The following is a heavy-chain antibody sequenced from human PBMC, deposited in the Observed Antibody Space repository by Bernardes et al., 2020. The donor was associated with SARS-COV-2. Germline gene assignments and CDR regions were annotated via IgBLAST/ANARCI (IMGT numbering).Heavy chain of an antibody. J-gene: IGHJ6*02. Sequence: GGSLILSCAASGFTFSSYWMSWVRQAPGKGLAWVANIKQDGREQYYVDSVKGRFTISRDNAKNSLYLQMNSLRAEDTAVYYCARAYIVLMVYAKGREYGMDVWGQGTTVTVSS. CDR3: ARAYIVLMVYAKGREYGMDV. D-gene: IGHD2-8*01. V-gene: IGHV3-7*01. CDR2: IKQDGREQ. CDR1: GFTFSSYW.